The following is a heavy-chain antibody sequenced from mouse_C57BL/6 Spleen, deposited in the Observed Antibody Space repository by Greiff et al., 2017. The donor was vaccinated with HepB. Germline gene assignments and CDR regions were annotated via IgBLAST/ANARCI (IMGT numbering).Heavy chain of an antibody. CDR1: GFNIKDDY. CDR2: IDPENGDT. J-gene: IGHJ2*01. V-gene: IGHV14-4*01. D-gene: IGHD2-10*01. Sequence: EVQLQQSGAELVRPGASVELSCTASGFNIKDDYMHWVKQRPEQGLEWIGWIDPENGDTEYASKFQGTATITADTSSNTAYLQLSSLTSEDTAVYYCTSLPYFDYWGQGTTLTVSS. CDR3: TSLPYFDY.